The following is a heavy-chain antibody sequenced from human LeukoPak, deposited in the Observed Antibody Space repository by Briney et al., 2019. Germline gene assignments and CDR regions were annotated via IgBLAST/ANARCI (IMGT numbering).Heavy chain of an antibody. CDR1: GGSFSGYY. V-gene: IGHV4-34*01. Sequence: SETLSLTCAVYGGSFSGYYWSWIRQPPGKGLEWIGEINHSGSTNYNPSLKSRVTISVDTSKNQFSLKLSSVTAADTAVYYCANDSPLRSTVDYWGQGTLVTVSS. J-gene: IGHJ4*02. CDR3: ANDSPLRSTVDY. CDR2: INHSGST. D-gene: IGHD3-3*01.